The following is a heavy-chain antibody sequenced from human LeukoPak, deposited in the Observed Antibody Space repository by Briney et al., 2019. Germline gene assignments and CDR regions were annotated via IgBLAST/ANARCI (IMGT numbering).Heavy chain of an antibody. CDR2: IYYSGST. Sequence: PSETLSLTCTVSGGSISSSSYYWGWIRQPPGKGLEWIGSIYYSGSTYYNPSLKSRVTISVDTSKNQFSLKLSSVTAADTAVYYCASGSGSSWYRGGDAFDIWGQGTMVTVSS. CDR3: ASGSGSSWYRGGDAFDI. V-gene: IGHV4-39*07. J-gene: IGHJ3*02. D-gene: IGHD6-13*01. CDR1: GGSISSSSYY.